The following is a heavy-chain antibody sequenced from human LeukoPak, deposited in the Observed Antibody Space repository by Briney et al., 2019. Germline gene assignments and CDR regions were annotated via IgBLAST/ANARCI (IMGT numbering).Heavy chain of an antibody. Sequence: GGSLRLSCAASGFTFSSYGLHWVRQAPGKGLEYVSAISRNGSSTNYANSVKGRFTVSRDNAKNTLYLQMGSLRAEDMAVYYCASAYSSGWYYYYYYYMDVWGKGTTVTVSS. CDR3: ASAYSSGWYYYYYYYMDV. CDR1: GFTFSSYG. D-gene: IGHD6-19*01. J-gene: IGHJ6*03. V-gene: IGHV3-64*01. CDR2: ISRNGSST.